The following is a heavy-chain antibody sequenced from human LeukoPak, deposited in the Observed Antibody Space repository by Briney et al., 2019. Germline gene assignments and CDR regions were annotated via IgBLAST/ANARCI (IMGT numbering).Heavy chain of an antibody. Sequence: ASVKVSCKASGYTFTGYYMHWVRQAPGQGLEWMGWINPNSGGTNYAQKFQGRVTMTRDTSISTAYMELSRLRSDDTAVYYCARDPCSGGSCYSTFDYWGQGTLVTVSS. V-gene: IGHV1-2*02. D-gene: IGHD2-15*01. CDR1: GYTFTGYY. CDR3: ARDPCSGGSCYSTFDY. CDR2: INPNSGGT. J-gene: IGHJ4*02.